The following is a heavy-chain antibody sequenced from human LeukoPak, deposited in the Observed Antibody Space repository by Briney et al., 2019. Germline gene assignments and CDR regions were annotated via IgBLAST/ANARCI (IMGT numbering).Heavy chain of an antibody. D-gene: IGHD3-3*01. CDR3: VRHAVKITIYGVVNSYYYYYMDV. V-gene: IGHV5-51*01. Sequence: GESLKISCKGSGYSFTSYWIGWVRQMPGKGLEWMGIIDPRDSDTRYSPSFEGQVTISADKSMTTTYLQWSSLRASDTAMYYCVRHAVKITIYGVVNSYYYYYMDVWGKGTTVTVSS. CDR2: IDPRDSDT. J-gene: IGHJ6*03. CDR1: GYSFTSYW.